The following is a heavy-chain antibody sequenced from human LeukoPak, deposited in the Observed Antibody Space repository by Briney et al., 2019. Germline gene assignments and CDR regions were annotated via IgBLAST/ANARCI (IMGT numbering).Heavy chain of an antibody. CDR2: ISAYNGNT. D-gene: IGHD3-10*01. CDR3: ARLEGLWFGELSPGDY. J-gene: IGHJ4*02. V-gene: IGHV1-18*01. Sequence: ASAKDSCKASGYTFTSYGISWVRQAPGQGLEWMGWISAYNGNTNYAQKLQGRVTMTTDTSTSTAYMELRSLRSDDTAVYYCARLEGLWFGELSPGDYWGQGTLVTVSS. CDR1: GYTFTSYG.